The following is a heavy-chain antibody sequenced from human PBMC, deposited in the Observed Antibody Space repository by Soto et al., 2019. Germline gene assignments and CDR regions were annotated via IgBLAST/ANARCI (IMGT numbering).Heavy chain of an antibody. V-gene: IGHV1-46*01. CDR1: GYSFTTYN. J-gene: IGHJ6*02. CDR2: INPSVGST. CDR3: ARARDMDV. Sequence: QVQLVQSGAEVKKPGASVKVSCKASGYSFTTYNLHWVRQAPGQGLEWMGIINPSVGSTTYAQSFQERVTMTRDTATSTVYIELSSLKSEDTAVYYFARARDMDVWGQGTTVTVSS.